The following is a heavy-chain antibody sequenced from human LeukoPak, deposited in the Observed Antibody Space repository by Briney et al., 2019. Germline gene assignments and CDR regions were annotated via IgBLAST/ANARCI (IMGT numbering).Heavy chain of an antibody. V-gene: IGHV4-39*07. D-gene: IGHD2-15*01. Sequence: SETLSLTCTVSGGSISSGGYYWSWIRQPPGKGLEWIGEINHSGSTNYNPSLKSRVTISVDTSKNQFSLKLSSVTAADTAVYYCARGRGYCSGGSCRHFDYWGRGTLVTVSS. CDR2: INHSGST. CDR3: ARGRGYCSGGSCRHFDY. J-gene: IGHJ4*02. CDR1: GGSISSGGYY.